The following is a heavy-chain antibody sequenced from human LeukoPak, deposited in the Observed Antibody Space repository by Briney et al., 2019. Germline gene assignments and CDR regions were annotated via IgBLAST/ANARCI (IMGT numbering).Heavy chain of an antibody. J-gene: IGHJ4*02. CDR3: ARDRDWAFDN. V-gene: IGHV3-48*02. D-gene: IGHD2-21*02. CDR1: GFTFSTYS. CDR2: IGIGGSPL. Sequence: GGSLRLSCVASGFTFSTYSMNWVRQAPGKGLEWISYIGIGGSPLSYADSVKGRFTISRDNDKNSLYLQMNSLRDDDTAVYYCARDRDWAFDNWGQGTLVTVSS.